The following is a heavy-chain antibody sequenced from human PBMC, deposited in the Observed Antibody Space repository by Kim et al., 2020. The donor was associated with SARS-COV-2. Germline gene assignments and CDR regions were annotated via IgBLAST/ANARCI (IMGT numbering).Heavy chain of an antibody. CDR3: ARAGRITMVREVIGY. Sequence: SETLSLTCAVYGGSFSGYYWSWIRQPPGKGLEWIGEINHSGSTNYNPSLKSRVTISVDTSKNQFSLKLSSVTAADTAVYYCARAGRITMVREVIGYWGQGTLVTVSS. CDR2: INHSGST. V-gene: IGHV4-34*01. D-gene: IGHD3-10*01. J-gene: IGHJ4*02. CDR1: GGSFSGYY.